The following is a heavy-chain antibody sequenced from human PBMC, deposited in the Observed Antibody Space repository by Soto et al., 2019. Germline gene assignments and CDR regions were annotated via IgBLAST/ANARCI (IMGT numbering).Heavy chain of an antibody. CDR1: GFTFSSFG. Sequence: EVQLLESGGGLVQPGGSLRLSCTASGFTFSSFGMNWVRQAPGKGLEWVSLISDSGGSTYHADSVKARFTISRDNSKNTLYLQMNSLRAEDTAVYYCAKAATITTLYNFDFWGQGTLVTVSS. V-gene: IGHV3-23*01. J-gene: IGHJ4*02. D-gene: IGHD4-4*01. CDR3: AKAATITTLYNFDF. CDR2: ISDSGGST.